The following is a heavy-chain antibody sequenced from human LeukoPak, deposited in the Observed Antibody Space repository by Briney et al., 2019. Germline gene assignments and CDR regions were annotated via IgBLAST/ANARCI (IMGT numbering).Heavy chain of an antibody. V-gene: IGHV3-53*01. J-gene: IGHJ4*02. CDR1: GFTVSSNY. CDR3: AKSQLTTKAFDY. Sequence: GGSLRLSCAASGFTVSSNYMSWVRQAPGKGLEWVSVIYSGGSTYYADSVKSRFTISRDNSKNTLYLQMNSLRAEDTAVYYCAKSQLTTKAFDYWGQGTLVTVSS. CDR2: IYSGGST. D-gene: IGHD1-1*01.